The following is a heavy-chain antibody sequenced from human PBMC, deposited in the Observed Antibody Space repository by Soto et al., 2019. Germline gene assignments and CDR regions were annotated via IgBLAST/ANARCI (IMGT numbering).Heavy chain of an antibody. D-gene: IGHD3-10*01. Sequence: QVQLQESGPGLVKPSETLSLTCTVSGGSISSYYWSWIRQPAGKGLEWIGRIYTSGSTNYNPSLKSRVTMSVDTSKNQFSLKLSSVTAADTAVYYCARDQYYYGSGSLIWFDPWGQGTLVTVSS. J-gene: IGHJ5*02. CDR1: GGSISSYY. CDR2: IYTSGST. CDR3: ARDQYYYGSGSLIWFDP. V-gene: IGHV4-4*07.